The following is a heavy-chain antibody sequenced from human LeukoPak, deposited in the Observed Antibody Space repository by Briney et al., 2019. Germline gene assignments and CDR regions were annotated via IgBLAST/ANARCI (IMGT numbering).Heavy chain of an antibody. CDR2: IKSYSDGGKT. CDR1: GFTFGKAW. V-gene: IGHV3-15*01. CDR3: TTDQYPNYFDF. D-gene: IGHD2-2*01. Sequence: GGSLRLSCAASGFTTSGFTFGKAWMSWVRQAPGKGLEWVGRIKSYSDGGKTGYAAPVQGRFTISRDDSKHMLYLQMNSLNTEDTAVYYCTTDQYPNYFDFWGQGTLVTVSS. J-gene: IGHJ4*02.